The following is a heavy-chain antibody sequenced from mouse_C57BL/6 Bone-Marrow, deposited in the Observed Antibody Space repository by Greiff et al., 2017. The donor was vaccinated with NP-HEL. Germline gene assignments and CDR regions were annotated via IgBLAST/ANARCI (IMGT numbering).Heavy chain of an antibody. CDR3: ASYYGSSHWYFDV. V-gene: IGHV1-81*01. CDR2: IYPRSGNT. D-gene: IGHD1-1*01. Sequence: VQLQQSGAELARPGASVKLSCKASGYTFTSYGISWVKQRTGQGLEWIGEIYPRSGNTYYNEKFKGKATLTADKSSSTAYMELRSLTSEDSAVYFCASYYGSSHWYFDVWGTGTTVTVSS. CDR1: GYTFTSYG. J-gene: IGHJ1*03.